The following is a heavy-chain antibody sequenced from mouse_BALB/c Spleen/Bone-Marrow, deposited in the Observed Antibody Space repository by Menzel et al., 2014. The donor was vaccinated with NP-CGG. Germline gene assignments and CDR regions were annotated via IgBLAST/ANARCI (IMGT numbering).Heavy chain of an antibody. Sequence: EVKLVESGGGLVQPGGSLRLSCATSRFTFTDYYMSWVRQPPGKALEWLGFIRNKANGYTTEYSASVKGRFTISRDNSQSILYLQMNTLRAEDSATYYCARDNYYGYHWYFDVWGAGTTVTVSS. J-gene: IGHJ1*01. CDR1: RFTFTDYY. D-gene: IGHD1-2*01. CDR3: ARDNYYGYHWYFDV. V-gene: IGHV7-3*02. CDR2: IRNKANGYTT.